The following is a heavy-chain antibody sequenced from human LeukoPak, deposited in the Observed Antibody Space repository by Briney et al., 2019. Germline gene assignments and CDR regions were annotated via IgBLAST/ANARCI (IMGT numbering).Heavy chain of an antibody. D-gene: IGHD1-14*01. J-gene: IGHJ2*01. V-gene: IGHV4-4*02. CDR3: ARQTEPDYKTSGWYFDL. Sequence: SGTLSLTCAVSGGSIRNNNWWSWVRPPPGKGLEWIGEIYHSGSTNYNPSLKSRVTISVDKSKNQFSLMLSSVTAADTAVYYCARQTEPDYKTSGWYFDLWGRGTLVTVSS. CDR1: GGSIRNNNW. CDR2: IYHSGST.